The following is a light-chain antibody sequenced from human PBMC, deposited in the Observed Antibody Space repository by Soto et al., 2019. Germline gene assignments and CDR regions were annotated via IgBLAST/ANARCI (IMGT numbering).Light chain of an antibody. V-gene: IGKV3-11*01. CDR1: QSVSSY. CDR2: DAS. J-gene: IGKJ5*01. CDR3: QQRSNWPSIT. Sequence: ELVFTQSPATLTLSPGERATLSCRASQSVSSYLAWYQQKPGQAPRLLIYDASNRATGIPARFSGSGSGTDFTLTINSLEPEDFAVYYCQQRSNWPSITFGQGTRLEIK.